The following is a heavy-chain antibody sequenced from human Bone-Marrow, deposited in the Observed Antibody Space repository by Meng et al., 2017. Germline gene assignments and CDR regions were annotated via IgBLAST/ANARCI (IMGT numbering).Heavy chain of an antibody. V-gene: IGHV1-8*01. Sequence: ASVKVSCKASGYTFTSYDINWVRQATGQGLEWMGWMNPNSGNTGYAQKFQGRVTMTRNTSISTAYMELSGLRSDDTAMYYCARDEYISAAGTLFGDYWGQGTLVTVSS. CDR2: MNPNSGNT. CDR3: ARDEYISAAGTLFGDY. D-gene: IGHD6-25*01. J-gene: IGHJ4*02. CDR1: GYTFTSYD.